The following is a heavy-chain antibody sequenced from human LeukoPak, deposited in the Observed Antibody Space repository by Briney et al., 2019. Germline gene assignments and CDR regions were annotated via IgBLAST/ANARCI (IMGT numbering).Heavy chain of an antibody. J-gene: IGHJ4*02. D-gene: IGHD5-12*01. CDR2: ISSSSSYI. Sequence: GGSLRLSCAASGFTFSFYSMTWVRQAPGKGLEWVSSISSSSSYIYYADSVKGRFTISRDNSKNTLYLQMNTLRAEDTAVYYCARGRGYGAYDWNDYWGQGTLVTVSS. V-gene: IGHV3-21*04. CDR1: GFTFSFYS. CDR3: ARGRGYGAYDWNDY.